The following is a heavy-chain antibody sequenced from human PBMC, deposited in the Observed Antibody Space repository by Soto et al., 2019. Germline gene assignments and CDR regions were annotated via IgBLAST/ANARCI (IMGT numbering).Heavy chain of an antibody. CDR2: IYLGDSDT. D-gene: IGHD2-8*02. CDR1: GYAFSSYW. V-gene: IGHV5-51*01. CDR3: ARGYCTATICDPWFDR. J-gene: IGHJ5*02. Sequence: GESLKISCQGSGYAFSSYWIAWVREMPGKGLEWMGIIYLGDSDTRYSPSFQGQVTISVDKSITTAYLQWSSLKASDTAMYYFARGYCTATICDPWFDRWGQGTLVTVSS.